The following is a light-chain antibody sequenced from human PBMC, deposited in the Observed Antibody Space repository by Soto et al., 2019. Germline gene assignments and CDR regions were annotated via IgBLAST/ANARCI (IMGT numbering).Light chain of an antibody. CDR1: QSVLSSSDNRNY. CDR2: WAS. Sequence: DIVMTQSPHSLAVSLGERATINCKSSQSVLSSSDNRNYLAWYQQKAGQSPKLLIYWASSRESGVPDRFSGAGSGTDFTPNISSLQAEDGAVYYCQQYYNSPLTFGGGTKVEIK. CDR3: QQYYNSPLT. J-gene: IGKJ4*01. V-gene: IGKV4-1*01.